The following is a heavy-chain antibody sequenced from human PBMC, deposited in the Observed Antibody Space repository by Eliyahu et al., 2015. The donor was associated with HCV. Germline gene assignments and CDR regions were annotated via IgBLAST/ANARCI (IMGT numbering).Heavy chain of an antibody. CDR3: ARGGGYSSSWPEYFQH. V-gene: IGHV4-34*01. J-gene: IGHJ1*01. CDR2: INHSGNT. CDR1: GGSFXGYY. D-gene: IGHD6-13*01. Sequence: QVQLQQWGAGLLKPSETLSLTCAVXGGSFXGYYWSWIRQPPGKGLEWIGEINHSGNTNYNPSLKSRVTISVDTSKNQFSLKLSSVTAADTAVYYCARGGGYSSSWPEYFQHWGQGTLVTVSS.